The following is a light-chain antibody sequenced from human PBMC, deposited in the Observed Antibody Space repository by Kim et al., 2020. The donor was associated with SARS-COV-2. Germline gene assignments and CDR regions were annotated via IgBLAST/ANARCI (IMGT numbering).Light chain of an antibody. Sequence: DIQMTQSPSSLSASVGDRVTITCQASQDISNYLNWYQQKPGKAPKLLIYDASNLETGVPSRFSGSGSGTDFTFTISSLQPEDIATYYCQQYDNGPLTFGGGTKVDIK. CDR1: QDISNY. CDR3: QQYDNGPLT. CDR2: DAS. J-gene: IGKJ4*01. V-gene: IGKV1-33*01.